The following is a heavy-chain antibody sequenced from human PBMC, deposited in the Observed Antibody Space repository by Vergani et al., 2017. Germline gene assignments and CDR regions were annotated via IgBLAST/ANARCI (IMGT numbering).Heavy chain of an antibody. CDR1: GFTFSRYA. CDR3: AIDLPGYYYYYGMDV. V-gene: IGHV3-23*01. Sequence: EVQLLESGGGLVQPGGSLRLSCAASGFTFSRYAMSWVRQGPGMGLEWVSAFSGSGGSTYYADSVKGRFTISRDNSKNSLYLQMNSLRAEDTAVYYCAIDLPGYYYYYGMDVGGQGTTVTVSS. CDR2: FSGSGGST. J-gene: IGHJ6*02.